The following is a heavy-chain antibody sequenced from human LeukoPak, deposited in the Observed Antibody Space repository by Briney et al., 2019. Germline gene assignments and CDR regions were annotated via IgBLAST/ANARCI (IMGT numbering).Heavy chain of an antibody. CDR2: INHSGST. D-gene: IGHD6-19*01. V-gene: IGHV4-34*01. Sequence: SETLSLTCAVYGGSFSGYYWSWIRQPPGKGLEWIGEINHSGSTNYNPSLKSRVTISVDTSKNQFSLKLSSVTAADTAVYYCAIGEYSSGWYYDYWGQGTLVTVSS. J-gene: IGHJ4*02. CDR1: GGSFSGYY. CDR3: AIGEYSSGWYYDY.